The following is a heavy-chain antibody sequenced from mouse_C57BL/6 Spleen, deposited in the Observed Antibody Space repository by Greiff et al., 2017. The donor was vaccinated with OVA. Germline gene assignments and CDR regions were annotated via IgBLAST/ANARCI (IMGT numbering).Heavy chain of an antibody. J-gene: IGHJ2*01. CDR1: GYTFTSYW. V-gene: IGHV1-52*01. CDR2: IDPSDSET. D-gene: IGHD2-4*01. CDR3: ARWMITTGEVYYFDY. Sequence: VKLQQPGAELVRPGSSVKLSCKASGYTFTSYWMHWVKQRPIQGLEWIGNIDPSDSETHYNQKFKDKATLTVDKSSSTAYMQLSSLTSEDSAVYYCARWMITTGEVYYFDYWGQGTTLTVSS.